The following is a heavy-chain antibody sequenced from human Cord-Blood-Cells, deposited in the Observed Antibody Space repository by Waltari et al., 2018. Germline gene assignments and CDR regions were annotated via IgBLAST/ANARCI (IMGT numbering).Heavy chain of an antibody. Sequence: VQLVQSGAEVKKPGSSVKVSCKASGGTFSSYAISWGQKAPGQGLEWMGGIIPIFGTANYAQKFQGRVTMTADESTSTAYMELSSLRSEDTAVYYCARVATDWGLGFDYWGQGTLVTVSS. J-gene: IGHJ4*02. CDR3: ARVATDWGLGFDY. D-gene: IGHD7-27*01. CDR1: GGTFSSYA. V-gene: IGHV1-69*01. CDR2: IIPIFGTA.